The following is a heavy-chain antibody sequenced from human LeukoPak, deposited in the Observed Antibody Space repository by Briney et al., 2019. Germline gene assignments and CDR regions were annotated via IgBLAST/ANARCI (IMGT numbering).Heavy chain of an antibody. CDR1: GFTFSSYA. D-gene: IGHD1-7*01. CDR2: ISYDGSNK. Sequence: GRSLRLSCAASGFTFSSYAMHWVRQAPGKGLEWVAVISYDGSNKYYADSVKGRFTISRDNSKNTLYLQMNSLRAEDTAVYYCARGGELELRFDFDYWGQGTLVTVSS. V-gene: IGHV3-30-3*01. CDR3: ARGGELELRFDFDY. J-gene: IGHJ4*02.